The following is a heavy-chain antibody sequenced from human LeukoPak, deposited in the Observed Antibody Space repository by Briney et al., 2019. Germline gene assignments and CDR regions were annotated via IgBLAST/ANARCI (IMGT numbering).Heavy chain of an antibody. CDR2: IDKHGSGK. CDR1: GFTFSTSW. CDR3: ARDAGWGYYDL. Sequence: GGSLRLSCVASGFTFSTSWVTWVRQAPGKGLEWVANIDKHGSGKYYVDSVKGRIAISRDYASNSVFLQMGSLRAEDTSVYYCARDAGWGYYDLWGQGTPVTVSS. J-gene: IGHJ4*02. D-gene: IGHD1-26*01. V-gene: IGHV3-7*01.